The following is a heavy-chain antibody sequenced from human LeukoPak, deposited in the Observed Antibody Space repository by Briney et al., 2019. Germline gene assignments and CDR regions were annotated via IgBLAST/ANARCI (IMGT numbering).Heavy chain of an antibody. Sequence: GGSLRLSCAASGFTFSTYAMSWVRRAPGKGLEWVSAISGSGANTYYAASVRGRFTISRDNSKNRLYLQVNSLSAEDTAVYYCAKDQWAYGDYPYFDYWGQGTLVTVSS. V-gene: IGHV3-23*01. CDR1: GFTFSTYA. J-gene: IGHJ4*02. CDR2: ISGSGANT. D-gene: IGHD4-17*01. CDR3: AKDQWAYGDYPYFDY.